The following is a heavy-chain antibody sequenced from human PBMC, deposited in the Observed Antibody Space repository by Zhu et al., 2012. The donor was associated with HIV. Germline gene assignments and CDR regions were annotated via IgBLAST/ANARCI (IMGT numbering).Heavy chain of an antibody. CDR2: IYYSGST. Sequence: QVQLQESGPGLVKPSETLSLICTVSGGSISRSNYYWGWIRQPPGKGLEWIGSIYYSGSTFYNPSLKSRVTISMDTSKNQFSLKLTSATAADTAVYFCASRYCSTSTCLYDYWGQGTLVTVSS. CDR1: GGSISRSNYY. J-gene: IGHJ4*02. V-gene: IGHV4-39*01. CDR3: ASRYCSTSTCLYDY. D-gene: IGHD2-2*01.